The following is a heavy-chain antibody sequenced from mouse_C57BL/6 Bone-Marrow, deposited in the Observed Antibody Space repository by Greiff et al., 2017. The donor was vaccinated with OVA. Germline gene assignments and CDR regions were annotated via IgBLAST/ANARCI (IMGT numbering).Heavy chain of an antibody. V-gene: IGHV1-72*01. CDR3: ARIFYYGSTYYYDY. D-gene: IGHD1-1*01. Sequence: QVQLKQPGAELVKPGASVKLSCKASGYTFTSYWMHWVKQRPGRGLEWIGRIDPNSGGTKYNEKFKSKATLTVDKPSSTAYMQLSSLTSEDSAVYYCARIFYYGSTYYYDYWGKGATLT. CDR2: IDPNSGGT. J-gene: IGHJ2*01. CDR1: GYTFTSYW.